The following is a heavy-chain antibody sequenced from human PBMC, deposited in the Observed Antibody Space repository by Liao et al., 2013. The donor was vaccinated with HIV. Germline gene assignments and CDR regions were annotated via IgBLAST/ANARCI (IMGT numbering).Heavy chain of an antibody. CDR1: GGSFSGYY. D-gene: IGHD2-2*01. CDR2: INQSGST. Sequence: QVQLQQWGAGLLKPSETLSLTCAVYGGSFSGYYWSWVRQPPGKGLEWIGEINQSGSTNYNPSLKSRVTISVDTSKNQFSLKLSSVTAADTAVYYCARGVRGRGVVPPTISYFDYWGQGTLVTVSS. V-gene: IGHV4-34*02. CDR3: ARGVRGRGVVPPTISYFDY. J-gene: IGHJ4*02.